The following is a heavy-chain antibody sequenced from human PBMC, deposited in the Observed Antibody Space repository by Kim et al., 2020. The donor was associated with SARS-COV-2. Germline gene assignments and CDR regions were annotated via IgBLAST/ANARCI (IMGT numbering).Heavy chain of an antibody. CDR3: AKDKEVIAIHYIDC. D-gene: IGHD2-21*01. CDR1: GFTFSSYG. J-gene: IGHJ4*02. Sequence: GGSLRLSCAASGFTFSSYGMHWVRQAPGKGLEWVAIISYDGSNKYYADSVKGRFTISRDNSMNTLYLQMNSLRAEDTAVYYCAKDKEVIAIHYIDCWGQGTLVTVSS. CDR2: ISYDGSNK. V-gene: IGHV3-30*18.